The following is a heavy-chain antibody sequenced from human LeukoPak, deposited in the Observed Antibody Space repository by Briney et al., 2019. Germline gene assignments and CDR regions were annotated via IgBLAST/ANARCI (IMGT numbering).Heavy chain of an antibody. CDR3: AREEVAVAGFLLENWFDP. D-gene: IGHD6-19*01. V-gene: IGHV4-59*01. CDR1: GGSISSYY. CDR2: IYYSGST. J-gene: IGHJ5*02. Sequence: SETLSLTCTVSGGSISSYYWSWIRQPPGKGLEWIGYIYYSGSTNYNPSLKSRVTISVDTSKNQFSLKLSSVTAADTAVYYCAREEVAVAGFLLENWFDPWGQGTLVTVSS.